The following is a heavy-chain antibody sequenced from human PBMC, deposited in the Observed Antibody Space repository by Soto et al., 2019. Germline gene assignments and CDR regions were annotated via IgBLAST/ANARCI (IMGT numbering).Heavy chain of an antibody. Sequence: QVQLVESGGGVVQPGRSLRLSCAASGFTFSSYAMHWVRQAPGKGLEWVAVISYDGSNKYYADSVKGRFTISRDNSKNTLYLQMNSLRAEDTAVYYCARTREGGSGWYLGYFDLWGRGTLVTVSS. CDR2: ISYDGSNK. CDR1: GFTFSSYA. V-gene: IGHV3-30-3*01. D-gene: IGHD6-19*01. J-gene: IGHJ2*01. CDR3: ARTREGGSGWYLGYFDL.